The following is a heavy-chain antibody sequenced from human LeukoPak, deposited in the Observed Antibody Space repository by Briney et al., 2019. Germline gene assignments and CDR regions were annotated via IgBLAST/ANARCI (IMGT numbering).Heavy chain of an antibody. D-gene: IGHD6-19*01. CDR2: ISSNGGST. CDR1: GFTFSSYA. V-gene: IGHV3-64*01. Sequence: GGSLRLSCAASGFTFSSYAMHWVRQAPGKGLEYVSAISSNGGSTYYANSVKGRFTISRDNSKNTLYLQMGSLRAEDMAVYYCARGSRAVAGFDDWGQGTLVTVSS. CDR3: ARGSRAVAGFDD. J-gene: IGHJ4*02.